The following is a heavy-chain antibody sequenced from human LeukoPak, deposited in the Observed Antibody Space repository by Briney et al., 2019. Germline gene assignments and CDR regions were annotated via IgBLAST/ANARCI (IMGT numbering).Heavy chain of an antibody. CDR3: ARGYLGATLFSSIDY. Sequence: GGSLRLSCAASGFTFSSYSMNWVRQAPGKGLEWVSSISTSSSYIYYADSVKGRFTISRDNARNSLYLQMNSLRAEDTAVYYCARGYLGATLFSSIDYWGQGTLVTVSS. V-gene: IGHV3-21*01. J-gene: IGHJ4*02. CDR2: ISTSSSYI. D-gene: IGHD1-26*01. CDR1: GFTFSSYS.